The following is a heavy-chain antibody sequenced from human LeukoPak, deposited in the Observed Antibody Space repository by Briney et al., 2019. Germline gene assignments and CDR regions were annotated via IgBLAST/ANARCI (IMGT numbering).Heavy chain of an antibody. D-gene: IGHD6-19*01. CDR2: INTDGSDT. J-gene: IGHJ4*02. Sequence: GGSLRLSCAASGFTFSRSWMHWVRQAPGKGLVWVSRINTDGSDTMYADSVKGRFTISRDNAKNTLYLQMDSLKAEDTAVYYCARDQGGSGPTTYDYWGQGNLVTVSS. V-gene: IGHV3-74*03. CDR1: GFTFSRSW. CDR3: ARDQGGSGPTTYDY.